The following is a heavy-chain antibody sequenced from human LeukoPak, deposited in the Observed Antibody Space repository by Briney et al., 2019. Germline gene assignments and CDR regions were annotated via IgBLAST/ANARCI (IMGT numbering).Heavy chain of an antibody. V-gene: IGHV3-21*01. D-gene: IGHD1-20*01. CDR2: ISSSSSYI. CDR1: GFTFSSYS. J-gene: IGHJ4*02. Sequence: PGGSLRLSCAASGFTFSSYSMNWVRQAPGKGLEWVSSISSSSSYIYYADSVKGRFTISRDNAKNSLYLQMNSLRAEDTAVYYCARGVLCITGTDYDYWGQGTLASVSS. CDR3: ARGVLCITGTDYDY.